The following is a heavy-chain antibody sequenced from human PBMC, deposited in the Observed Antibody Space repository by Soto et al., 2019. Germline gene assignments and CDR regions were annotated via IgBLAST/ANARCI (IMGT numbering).Heavy chain of an antibody. CDR3: GTVFEH. Sequence: EVQLVESGGGSAQPGGSLRLSCVASGITFTNYWMNWVRQVPGKGLGWVARVDSDGRGTSYADFVKGRFTISRDNAKNTLYLQMNSLRVEDTAMYYCGTVFEHWGQGIPVTVSS. CDR1: GITFTNYW. J-gene: IGHJ4*02. CDR2: VDSDGRGT. V-gene: IGHV3-74*01.